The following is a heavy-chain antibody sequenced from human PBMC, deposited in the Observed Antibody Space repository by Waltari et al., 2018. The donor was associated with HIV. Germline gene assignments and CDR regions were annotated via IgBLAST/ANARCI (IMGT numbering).Heavy chain of an antibody. Sequence: QLLESGGGLVQPGGSLRLSCVASGFTFNKFAMTWVRQAPGQGLECVSSISGSGGNKYYADSVKGRISISRENSKNTVYLQINRLRVDDTAIYYCAKTVPTVTSIFEGFDVWGQGAMVTVSS. CDR3: AKTVPTVTSIFEGFDV. CDR2: ISGSGGNK. CDR1: GFTFNKFA. D-gene: IGHD4-17*01. J-gene: IGHJ3*01. V-gene: IGHV3-23*01.